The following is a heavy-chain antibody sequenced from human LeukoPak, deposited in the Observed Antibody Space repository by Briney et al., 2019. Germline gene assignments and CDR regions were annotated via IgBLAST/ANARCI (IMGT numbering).Heavy chain of an antibody. Sequence: GGSLRLSCAASGFTFNNYGMHWVRQAPGKGLEWVAGISYDGSNKYYADSVKGRFTISRDNSKNTLYLQMNSLRAEDTAVYYCAKDAVAGNFDYWGQGTLVTVSS. CDR2: ISYDGSNK. CDR1: GFTFNNYG. D-gene: IGHD6-19*01. J-gene: IGHJ4*02. V-gene: IGHV3-30*18. CDR3: AKDAVAGNFDY.